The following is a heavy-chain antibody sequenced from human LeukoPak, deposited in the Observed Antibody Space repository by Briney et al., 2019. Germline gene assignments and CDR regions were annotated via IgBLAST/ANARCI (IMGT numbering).Heavy chain of an antibody. CDR3: ARDLGSVYYDSSGYYYDGAFDI. CDR1: GGSISSGGYY. CDR2: IYYSGST. V-gene: IGHV4-31*11. D-gene: IGHD3-22*01. J-gene: IGHJ3*02. Sequence: SETLSLTCAVSGGSISSGGYYWSWIRQHPGKGLEWIGYIYYSGSTYYNPSLKSRVTISVDTSKNQFSLKLSSVTAADTAVYYCARDLGSVYYDSSGYYYDGAFDIWGQGTMVTVSS.